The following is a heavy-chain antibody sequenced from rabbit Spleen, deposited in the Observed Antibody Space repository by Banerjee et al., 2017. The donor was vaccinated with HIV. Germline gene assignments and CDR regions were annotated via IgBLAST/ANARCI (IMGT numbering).Heavy chain of an antibody. CDR1: DSGLSFSINYS. V-gene: IGHV1S40*01. Sequence: QSLEKSGGDLVKPGASLTLPCTASDSGLSFSINYSMCWVRQAPGKGLEWIACILTGSSRSAYYANWAKGRFTFSKSSSTTVTLQMTMLAAADTASFFCASDAASSFSSYCFDLWGPGTLVTVS. CDR2: ILTGSSRSA. D-gene: IGHD1-1*01. J-gene: IGHJ4*02. CDR3: ASDAASSFSSYCFDL.